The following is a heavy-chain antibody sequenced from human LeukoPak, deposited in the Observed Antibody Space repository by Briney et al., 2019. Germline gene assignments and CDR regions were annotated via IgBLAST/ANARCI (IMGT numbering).Heavy chain of an antibody. V-gene: IGHV4-31*03. CDR2: IFYSGST. J-gene: IGHJ4*02. CDR1: GGSINSGVYY. D-gene: IGHD3-9*01. CDR3: AREYSDILTGYYLFDS. Sequence: SQTLSLTCTVAGGSINSGVYYWSWIRQYPGKGLEWIGSIFYSGSTYYNPSLKSRFTISVDTSKNQFSLKLSSVTAADTAVYYCAREYSDILTGYYLFDSWGQGTLVTVSS.